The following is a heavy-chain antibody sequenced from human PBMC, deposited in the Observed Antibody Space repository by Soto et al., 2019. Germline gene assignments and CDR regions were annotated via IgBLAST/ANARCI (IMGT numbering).Heavy chain of an antibody. J-gene: IGHJ6*02. V-gene: IGHV1-69*13. CDR1: RVAFSKSI. D-gene: IGHD6-19*01. CDR3: AKVRYSSPMGYYYGMDV. Sequence: SVKVSCKASRVAFSKSIVTWVRQAPGLGLEWVGGIIPIFGTANYAQKFQGRVTITADESTSTSYMEVNNLRSEDTAVYYCAKVRYSSPMGYYYGMDVWGQGTTVTVSS. CDR2: IIPIFGTA.